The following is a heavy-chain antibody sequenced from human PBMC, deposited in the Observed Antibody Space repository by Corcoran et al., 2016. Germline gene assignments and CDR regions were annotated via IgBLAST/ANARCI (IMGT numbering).Heavy chain of an antibody. V-gene: IGHV1-3*01. Sequence: QVQLVQSGAEVKKPGASVKVSCKASGYTFTSYAMHWVRQAPGQRLEWMGWINAGNGNTKYSQKFQGRVTITRDTSASTAYMELSSLRSEDTAVYCGARGVRGYCTNGVCAGGNIWFDPWGQGTLVTVSS. CDR1: GYTFTSYA. D-gene: IGHD2-8*01. J-gene: IGHJ5*02. CDR3: ARGVRGYCTNGVCAGGNIWFDP. CDR2: INAGNGNT.